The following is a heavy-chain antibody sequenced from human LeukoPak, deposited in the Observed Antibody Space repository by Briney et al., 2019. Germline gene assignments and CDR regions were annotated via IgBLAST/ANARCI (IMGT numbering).Heavy chain of an antibody. CDR1: GGSISSYY. CDR3: ARELEWELNSYYFDY. CDR2: IYYSGST. Sequence: SETLSLTCTVSGGSISSYYWSWIRQPPGKGLEWIGYIYYSGSTNYNPSLKSRVTISVDTSKNQFSLKLSSVTAADTAVYYCARELEWELNSYYFDYWGQGTLVTVSS. J-gene: IGHJ4*02. D-gene: IGHD1-26*01. V-gene: IGHV4-59*01.